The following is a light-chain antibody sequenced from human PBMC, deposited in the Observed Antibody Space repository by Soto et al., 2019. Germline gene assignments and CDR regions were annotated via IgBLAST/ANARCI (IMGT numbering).Light chain of an antibody. CDR1: SSNIGAGYD. CDR2: GNS. Sequence: QSVLTQPPSVSGAPGQRVTISCTGSSSNIGAGYDVHWYQQLPGTAPKPLIYGNSNRPSGVPDRFSGSKSGTSASLAITGLQAEDEADYYCQSYDSNLSGYVFGTGTKVTVL. V-gene: IGLV1-40*01. J-gene: IGLJ1*01. CDR3: QSYDSNLSGYV.